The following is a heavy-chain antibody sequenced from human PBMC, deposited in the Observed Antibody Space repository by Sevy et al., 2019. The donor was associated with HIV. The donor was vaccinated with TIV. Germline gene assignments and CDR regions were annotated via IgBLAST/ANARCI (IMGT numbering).Heavy chain of an antibody. Sequence: ASVKVSCKASGGTFSSYAISWVRQAPGQGLEWMGGIIPIFGTANYAQKFQGRVTITADESTSTAYMELSSLRSEDTAVYYCARDKPGAVAGTPPYGMDVWGQGTTVTASS. CDR3: ARDKPGAVAGTPPYGMDV. V-gene: IGHV1-69*13. J-gene: IGHJ6*02. CDR2: IIPIFGTA. CDR1: GGTFSSYA. D-gene: IGHD6-19*01.